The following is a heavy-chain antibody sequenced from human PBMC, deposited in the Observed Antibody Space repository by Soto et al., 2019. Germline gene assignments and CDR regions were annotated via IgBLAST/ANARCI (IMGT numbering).Heavy chain of an antibody. V-gene: IGHV1-2*02. D-gene: IGHD3-3*01. Sequence: ASVKGACTGSGYTFTGYYMHWVRQAPGQGLEWMGWINPNSGGTNYAQKFQGRVTMTRDTSVSTAYMELSRLRSDDTAVYYCARDDFWSGYYFDWFDPWGQGTLVTVSS. CDR2: INPNSGGT. CDR1: GYTFTGYY. CDR3: ARDDFWSGYYFDWFDP. J-gene: IGHJ5*02.